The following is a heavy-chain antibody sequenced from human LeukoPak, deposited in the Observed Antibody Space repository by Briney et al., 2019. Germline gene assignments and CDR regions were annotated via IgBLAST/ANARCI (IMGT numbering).Heavy chain of an antibody. Sequence: KVGESLKISCKGSGYSFTSYWIGWVRQMPGKGLEWMGIIYPGGSDTRYSPSFQGQVTISADKSISTAYLQWSSLKASDTAMCYCARRSFYGSGSYEDAFDIWGQGTMVTVSS. CDR1: GYSFTSYW. V-gene: IGHV5-51*01. CDR3: ARRSFYGSGSYEDAFDI. CDR2: IYPGGSDT. D-gene: IGHD3-10*01. J-gene: IGHJ3*02.